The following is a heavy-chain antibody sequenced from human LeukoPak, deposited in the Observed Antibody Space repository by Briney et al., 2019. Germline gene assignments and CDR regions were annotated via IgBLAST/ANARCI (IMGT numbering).Heavy chain of an antibody. CDR2: IGTAGDT. Sequence: GGSLRLSCAASGFTFSSYDMHWVRQATGKGLEWVSAIGTAGDTYYPGSVKGRFTISRENAKNSLYLQMNSLRAGDTAVYYCAREGSIAAALDYWGQGTLVTVSS. J-gene: IGHJ4*02. CDR1: GFTFSSYD. V-gene: IGHV3-13*01. CDR3: AREGSIAAALDY. D-gene: IGHD6-13*01.